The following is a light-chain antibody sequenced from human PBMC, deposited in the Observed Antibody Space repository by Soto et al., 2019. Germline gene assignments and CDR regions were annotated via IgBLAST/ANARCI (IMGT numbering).Light chain of an antibody. Sequence: QSVLTQPPSVSGSPGQSATISCTGTSSVVGSYNRVSWYQQPPGTAPKLMIYDVGNRPSGVPDRFSVSKSGNTASLTISGLQADDEADYYCSSYTSSNTYVFGTGTKVTVL. CDR3: SSYTSSNTYV. CDR2: DVG. J-gene: IGLJ1*01. V-gene: IGLV2-18*02. CDR1: SSVVGSYNR.